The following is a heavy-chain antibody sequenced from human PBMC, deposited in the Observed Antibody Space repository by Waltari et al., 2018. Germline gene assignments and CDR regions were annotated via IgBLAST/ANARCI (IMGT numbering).Heavy chain of an antibody. Sequence: QVQLVQSGAEVKKPGSSVKVSCKASGGTFSSYAISWVRQAPGQGLEWMGGFITILGIAHTAVKVQGKVTISADKSTSTAYMERSSLRSEDTAVDYCAREQGGGTLFDPWCQGTLVTVSS. CDR2: FITILGIA. CDR1: GGTFSSYA. D-gene: IGHD2-15*01. J-gene: IGHJ5*02. CDR3: AREQGGGTLFDP. V-gene: IGHV1-69*10.